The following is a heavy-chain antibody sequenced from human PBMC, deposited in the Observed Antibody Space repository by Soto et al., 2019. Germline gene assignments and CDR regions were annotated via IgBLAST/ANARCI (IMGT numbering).Heavy chain of an antibody. D-gene: IGHD3-22*01. Sequence: HPGGSLRLSCAASGFTFSSYAMHWVRQAPGKGLEWVAVISYDGSNKYYADSVKGRFTISRDNSKNTLYLQMNSLRAEDTAVYYCAGGPRYYYDSSGYSLFDIWGQGTMVTVSS. V-gene: IGHV3-30-3*01. CDR1: GFTFSSYA. CDR2: ISYDGSNK. J-gene: IGHJ3*02. CDR3: AGGPRYYYDSSGYSLFDI.